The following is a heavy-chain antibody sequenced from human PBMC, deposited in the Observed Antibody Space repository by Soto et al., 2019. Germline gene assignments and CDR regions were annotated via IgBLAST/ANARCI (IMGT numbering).Heavy chain of an antibody. Sequence: ASVKVSCKASGYTFTSYDINWVRQATGQGLEWMGWMNPNSGNTGYAQKFQGRVTMTRNTSISTAYMELSSLRSEDTAVYYCARAQGWDWNDGEYYGMDVWGQGTTVTVSS. J-gene: IGHJ6*02. V-gene: IGHV1-8*01. CDR3: ARAQGWDWNDGEYYGMDV. D-gene: IGHD1-1*01. CDR2: MNPNSGNT. CDR1: GYTFTSYD.